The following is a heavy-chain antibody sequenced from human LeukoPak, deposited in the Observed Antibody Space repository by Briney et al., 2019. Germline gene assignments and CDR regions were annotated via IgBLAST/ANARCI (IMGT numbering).Heavy chain of an antibody. Sequence: SETLSLTCTVSGGSISSSSYYWGWIRQPPGKGLEWIGSIYYSGSTYYNPSLKSRVTISVDTSKNQFSLKLSSVTAADTAVYYCARLSILAGLFTYNYYYMDVWGKGTTVTISS. CDR3: ARLSILAGLFTYNYYYMDV. J-gene: IGHJ6*03. CDR2: IYYSGST. V-gene: IGHV4-39*07. D-gene: IGHD3-9*01. CDR1: GGSISSSSYY.